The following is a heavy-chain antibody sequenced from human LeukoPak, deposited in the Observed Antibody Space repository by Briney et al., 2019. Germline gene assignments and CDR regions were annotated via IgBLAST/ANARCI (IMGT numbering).Heavy chain of an antibody. D-gene: IGHD3-10*01. CDR3: ARRDYYGSGSPDF. CDR1: GFTFHDYD. CDR2: INWNGDRT. J-gene: IGHJ4*02. V-gene: IGHV3-20*04. Sequence: GGSLRLSCAASGFTFHDYDMSWVRQSPGKGLEWVSGINWNGDRTGYADSVKGRFTISRDNAKKSLYLQLNSLRAEDTALYYCARRDYYGSGSPDFWGQGTLVTVSS.